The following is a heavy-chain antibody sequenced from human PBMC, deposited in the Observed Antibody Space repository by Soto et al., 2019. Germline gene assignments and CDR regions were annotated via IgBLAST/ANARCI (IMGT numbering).Heavy chain of an antibody. D-gene: IGHD3-10*01. CDR3: ARRVRRVRGMDV. CDR1: GGSFSGYY. CDR2: INHSGST. J-gene: IGHJ6*02. V-gene: IGHV4-34*01. Sequence: NPSETLSLTCAVYGGSFSGYYWSWIRQPPGKGLEWIGEINHSGSTNYNPSIKSRVTITVDTSKNQFSLKLSSVTAADTAVYYCARRVRRVRGMDVWGQGTTVTVSS.